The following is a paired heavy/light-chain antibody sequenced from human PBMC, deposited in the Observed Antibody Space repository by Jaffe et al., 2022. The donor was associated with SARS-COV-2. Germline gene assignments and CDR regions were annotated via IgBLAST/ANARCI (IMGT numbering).Light chain of an antibody. V-gene: IGKV3-20*01. CDR3: QHYGYSRFT. Sequence: DIVLTQSPGTLSLSPGERATLSCRASQSVSSSYLAWYQQTPGQAPRLLIYGASNRATGIPDRFSGSGSGTDFTLTITRLEPEDFAVYFCQHYGYSRFTFGQGTKLEIK. CDR2: GAS. J-gene: IGKJ2*01. CDR1: QSVSSSY.
Heavy chain of an antibody. CDR1: GDSITTFY. CDR3: ARMKWLLYFDS. D-gene: IGHD6-19*01. CDR2: LYNTGSN. V-gene: IGHV4-59*01. Sequence: QVQLQESGPGLVKPSETLSLTCTVSGDSITTFYWSWIRQPPGKGLEWIGYLYNTGSNNYNPSLKSRATISGDTSKNQFSLKLTSVTAADTAVYYCARMKWLLYFDSWGQGTLVTVSS. J-gene: IGHJ4*02.